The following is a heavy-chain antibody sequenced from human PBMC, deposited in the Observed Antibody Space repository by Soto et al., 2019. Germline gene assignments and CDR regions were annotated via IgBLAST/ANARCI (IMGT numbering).Heavy chain of an antibody. CDR2: IIPILGIA. D-gene: IGHD2-15*01. J-gene: IGHJ6*02. CDR1: GGTFSSYT. V-gene: IGHV1-69*02. Sequence: QVQLVQSGAEVKKPGSSVKVSCKASGGTFSSYTISWVRQAPGQGLEWMGRIIPILGIANYAQKFQGRVTITADKSTSTAYIEPSRLRSEETAVYYCASVPLDGGNPNGMDVWGQGTTVTVSS. CDR3: ASVPLDGGNPNGMDV.